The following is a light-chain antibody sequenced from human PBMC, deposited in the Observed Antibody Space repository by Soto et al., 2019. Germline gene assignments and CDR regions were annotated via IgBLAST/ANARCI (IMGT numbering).Light chain of an antibody. CDR3: QQYGSAPT. CDR2: DVP. CDR1: QSVSSNY. Sequence: ETVLTQSPGTLSLSPGERATLSCRSSQSVSSNYLAWYQQKPGQAPRLLIYDVPSRATGIPAGFSGSGCGTDFTLTISRLEPEDFAMYYCQQYGSAPTFGRGTKVEIK. J-gene: IGKJ1*01. V-gene: IGKV3-20*01.